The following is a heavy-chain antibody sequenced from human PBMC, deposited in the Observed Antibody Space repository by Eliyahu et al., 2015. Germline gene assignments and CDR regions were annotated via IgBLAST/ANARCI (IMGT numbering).Heavy chain of an antibody. J-gene: IGHJ4*02. CDR2: INHSGST. V-gene: IGHV4-34*01. Sequence: QVQLQQWGAGLLKPSETLSLTCAVYGGSFSGYYWSWIRQPPGKGLEWIGEINHSGSTNYNPSLKSRVTISVDTSKNQFSLKLSSVTAADTAVYYCARTSRFVGSYPFDYWGQGTLVTVSS. CDR1: GGSFSGYY. D-gene: IGHD1-26*01. CDR3: ARTSRFVGSYPFDY.